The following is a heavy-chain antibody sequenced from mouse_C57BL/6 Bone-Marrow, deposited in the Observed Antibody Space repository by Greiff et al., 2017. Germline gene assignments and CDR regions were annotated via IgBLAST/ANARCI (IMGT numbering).Heavy chain of an antibody. CDR1: GYTFTSYW. D-gene: IGHD1-1*01. CDR3: AGEDYSCSSYEGMCYYAMDY. CDR2: IYPGSGST. J-gene: IGHJ4*01. V-gene: IGHV1-55*01. Sequence: QVQLQQPGAELVKPGASVKMSCKASGYTFTSYWITWVKQRPGQGLEWIGDIYPGSGSTNYNEKFKSKATLTVDTSSSTAYMQLSSLTSEGPAVYYCAGEDYSCSSYEGMCYYAMDYWGQGTSVTVSS.